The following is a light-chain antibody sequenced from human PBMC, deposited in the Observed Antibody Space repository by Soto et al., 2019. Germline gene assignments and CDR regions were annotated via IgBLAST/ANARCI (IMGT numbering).Light chain of an antibody. Sequence: DIQMTQSPSSLSASVGDRVTITCRASQSISTYLHWYQQKPGKAPKLLIYTASSLQRGVPSRFSGSGSGTDFALTINGLQPEDFATYYCQQGFNTPPYTFGQGTRLET. CDR2: TAS. CDR3: QQGFNTPPYT. CDR1: QSISTY. V-gene: IGKV1-39*01. J-gene: IGKJ2*01.